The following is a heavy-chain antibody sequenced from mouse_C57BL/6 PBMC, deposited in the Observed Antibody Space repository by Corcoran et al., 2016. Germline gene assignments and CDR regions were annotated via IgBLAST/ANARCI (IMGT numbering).Heavy chain of an antibody. V-gene: IGHV1-18*01. D-gene: IGHD1-1*01. CDR3: ASCGSPRYLDV. CDR2: INPNNGGT. CDR1: GYTFTDYN. J-gene: IGHJ1*03. Sequence: EVQLQQSGPELVKPGASVKIPCKASGYTFTDYNTDWVKQSHGKSLEWIGDINPNNGGTIYNQKFKGKDTLTVDKSSSTAYMELRSLTSADTADYYVASCGSPRYLDVWGTGTTVTVSA.